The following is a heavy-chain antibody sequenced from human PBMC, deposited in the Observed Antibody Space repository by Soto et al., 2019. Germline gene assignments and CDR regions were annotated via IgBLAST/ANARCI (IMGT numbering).Heavy chain of an antibody. CDR3: AKDLMGYYGSGSYSYNWFDP. J-gene: IGHJ5*02. V-gene: IGHV3-23*01. CDR2: ISGSGGST. CDR1: GFTFSSYA. Sequence: GGSLRLSCAASGFTFSSYAMSWVRQAPGKGLEWVSAISGSGGSTYYADSVKGRFTISRDNSKNTLYLQMNSLRAEDTAVYYCAKDLMGYYGSGSYSYNWFDPWGQGTLVTVSS. D-gene: IGHD3-10*01.